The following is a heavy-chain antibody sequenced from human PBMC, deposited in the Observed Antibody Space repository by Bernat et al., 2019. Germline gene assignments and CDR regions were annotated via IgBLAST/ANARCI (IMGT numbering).Heavy chain of an antibody. D-gene: IGHD6-19*01. Sequence: EVQLVETGGGLIQPGGSLRLSCAASGFTVSSNYMSWVRQAPGKGLEWVSVIYSGGSTYYADSVKGRFTISRDNSKNTLYLQMNSLRAEDTAVYYCARVGRYTSGWPYYFDYWGQGTLVTVSS. J-gene: IGHJ4*02. CDR1: GFTVSSNY. V-gene: IGHV3-53*02. CDR2: IYSGGST. CDR3: ARVGRYTSGWPYYFDY.